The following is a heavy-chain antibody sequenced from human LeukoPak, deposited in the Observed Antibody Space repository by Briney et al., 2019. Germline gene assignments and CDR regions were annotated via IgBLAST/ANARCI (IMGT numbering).Heavy chain of an antibody. J-gene: IGHJ6*03. D-gene: IGHD4-17*01. V-gene: IGHV3-33*01. Sequence: GGSLRLSCAASGFTFSSYGFHWVRQAAGKRLEWVAVIWSDGNNRNYAGSVKGRFTISRDNSKNTLYLQMNSLRAEDTAVYYCARARPDYGDYGRSLDVWGKGTTVTVSS. CDR1: GFTFSSYG. CDR3: ARARPDYGDYGRSLDV. CDR2: IWSDGNNR.